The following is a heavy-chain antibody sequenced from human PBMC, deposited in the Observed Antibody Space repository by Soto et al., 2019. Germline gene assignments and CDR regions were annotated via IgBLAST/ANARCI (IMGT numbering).Heavy chain of an antibody. CDR2: VSLDGRDK. CDR1: GFSFSSYW. Sequence: EVQLEESGGGLVQPGGSLRLSCAASGFSFSSYWMSWVRQAPGKGPEWVAIVSLDGRDKTYADSVKGRFTISRDKAENSLFLQMNSLRADDTAVYYCARDDRSSGTFDYCGPGALVTVSS. V-gene: IGHV3-7*01. D-gene: IGHD6-19*01. J-gene: IGHJ4*02. CDR3: ARDDRSSGTFDY.